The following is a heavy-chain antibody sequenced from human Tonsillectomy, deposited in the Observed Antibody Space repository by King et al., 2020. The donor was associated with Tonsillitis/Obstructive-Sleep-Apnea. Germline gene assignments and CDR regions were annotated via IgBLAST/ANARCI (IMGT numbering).Heavy chain of an antibody. Sequence: VQLVESGGGLVRPGGSLRLSCAASGFTFTDYYMSWLRPAPGRGLEWVSYISSGGSAIFYEDSMKGRFTISRDNAKNSLYLQLNSLRVEDTAVYYCARSQSYNYYHMDVWGKGTPVTVSS. V-gene: IGHV3-11*01. J-gene: IGHJ6*03. CDR2: ISSGGSAI. CDR1: GFTFTDYY. CDR3: ARSQSYNYYHMDV.